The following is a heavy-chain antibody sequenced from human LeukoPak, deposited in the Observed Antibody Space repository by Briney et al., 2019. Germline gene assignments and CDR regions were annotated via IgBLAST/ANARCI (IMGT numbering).Heavy chain of an antibody. V-gene: IGHV3-7*01. J-gene: IGHJ4*02. CDR1: GFSFTTYW. Sequence: GGSLRLSCAASGFSFTTYWMGWVRQAPGKGLEWVASIKQDGNEKYYVDSVKGRFTISRDNAKNSLFLQMNSLRVEDTAVYYCAKLAKYFYGSETYFFFEHWGQGTPVTASS. CDR3: AKLAKYFYGSETYFFFEH. D-gene: IGHD3-10*01. CDR2: IKQDGNEK.